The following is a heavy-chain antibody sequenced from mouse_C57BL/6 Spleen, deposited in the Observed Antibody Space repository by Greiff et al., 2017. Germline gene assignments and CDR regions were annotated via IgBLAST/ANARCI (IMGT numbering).Heavy chain of an antibody. V-gene: IGHV5-12*01. J-gene: IGHJ4*01. CDR1: GFTFSDYY. CDR3: ARHREDDGRDAMDY. D-gene: IGHD1-1*01. Sequence: EVQLVESGGGLVQPGGSLKLSCAASGFTFSDYYMYWVRQTPEKRLDWVAYISNGGGSTYYPDTVKGRFTISRDNAKNTLYLQMSRLKSEDTAMYYCARHREDDGRDAMDYWGQGTSVTVSS. CDR2: ISNGGGST.